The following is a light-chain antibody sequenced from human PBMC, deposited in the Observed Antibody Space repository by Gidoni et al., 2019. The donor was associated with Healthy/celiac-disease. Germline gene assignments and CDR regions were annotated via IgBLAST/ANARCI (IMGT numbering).Light chain of an antibody. CDR3: GADHGSGSNFSWV. CDR2: VGTGGIVG. V-gene: IGLV9-49*01. Sequence: QPVLTQQPSASASLGASVTLTCTLSSGYSNYKVDWYQQRPGKGPRFVMRVGTGGIVGSKGDGIPDRFSVLGSGLNRYLTIKNIQEEDESDYHCGADHGSGSNFSWVFGGGTKLTVL. J-gene: IGLJ3*02. CDR1: SGYSNYK.